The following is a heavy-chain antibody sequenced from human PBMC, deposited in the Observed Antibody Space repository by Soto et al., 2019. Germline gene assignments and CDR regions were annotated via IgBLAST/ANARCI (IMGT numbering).Heavy chain of an antibody. CDR2: IYWDDDK. CDR1: GFSLSTSGVG. Sequence: VSGPTLVNPTQTLTLTCTFSGFSLSTSGVGVGWIRQPPGKALEWLALIYWDDDKRYSPSLKSRLTITKDTSKNQVVLTMTNMDPVDTATYYCAHSSSIAARPFGDYWFDPWGQGTLVTVSS. J-gene: IGHJ5*01. V-gene: IGHV2-5*02. CDR3: AHSSSIAARPFGDYWFDP. D-gene: IGHD6-6*01.